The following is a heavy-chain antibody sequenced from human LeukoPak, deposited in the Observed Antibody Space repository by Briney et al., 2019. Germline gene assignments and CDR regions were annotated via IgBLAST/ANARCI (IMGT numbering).Heavy chain of an antibody. CDR2: ISWNSGSI. CDR1: GFTFSSYE. CDR3: AKVHYYGSGSYSHFDL. Sequence: GGSLRLSCAASGFTFSSYEMNWVRQAPGKGLEWVSGISWNSGSIGYADSVKGRFTISRDNAKNSLYLQMNSLRVEDTALYYCAKVHYYGSGSYSHFDLWGRGTLVTVSS. D-gene: IGHD3-10*01. V-gene: IGHV3-9*01. J-gene: IGHJ2*01.